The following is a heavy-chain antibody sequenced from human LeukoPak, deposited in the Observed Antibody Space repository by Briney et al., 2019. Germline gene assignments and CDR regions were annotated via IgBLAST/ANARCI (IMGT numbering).Heavy chain of an antibody. CDR3: AKGGGGVVAH. J-gene: IGHJ4*02. Sequence: GGSLRLSCVASGFTFSSYGMTWVRQAPGKGLEWVSVISGGGTSTYYADSVKGRFTISRDNSKSTLYLQMNSLRAEDTAVYYCAKGGGGVVAHWGQGTLVTVSS. V-gene: IGHV3-23*01. CDR1: GFTFSSYG. D-gene: IGHD3-16*02. CDR2: ISGGGTST.